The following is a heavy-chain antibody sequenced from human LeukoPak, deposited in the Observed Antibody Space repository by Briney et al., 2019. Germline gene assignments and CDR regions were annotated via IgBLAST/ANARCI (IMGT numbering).Heavy chain of an antibody. CDR1: GFTFDDYG. J-gene: IGHJ4*02. V-gene: IGHV3-20*04. Sequence: GGSLRLSCATSGFTFDDYGMSWVRQAPGKGLEWVSGINWNGGSTGYADSVKGRFTISGDNAKNSLYLQMNSLRAEDTALYYCARDFFPRIAVAGTPPVVYWGQGTLVTGSS. D-gene: IGHD6-19*01. CDR2: INWNGGST. CDR3: ARDFFPRIAVAGTPPVVY.